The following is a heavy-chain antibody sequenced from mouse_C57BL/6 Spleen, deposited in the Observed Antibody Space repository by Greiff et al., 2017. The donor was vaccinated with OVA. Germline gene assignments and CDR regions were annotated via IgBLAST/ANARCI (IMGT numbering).Heavy chain of an antibody. CDR1: GYSFTDYN. J-gene: IGHJ2*01. CDR2: INPNYGTT. V-gene: IGHV1-39*01. CDR3: AREGGTSDYFDY. D-gene: IGHD3-3*01. Sequence: EVKLMESGPELVKPGASVKISCKASGYSFTDYNMNWVKQSNGKSLEWIGVINPNYGTTSYNQKFKGKATLTVDQSSSTAYMQLNSLTSEDSAVYYCAREGGTSDYFDYWGQGTTLTVSS.